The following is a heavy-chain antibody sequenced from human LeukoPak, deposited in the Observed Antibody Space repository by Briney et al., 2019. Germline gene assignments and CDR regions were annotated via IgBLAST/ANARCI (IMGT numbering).Heavy chain of an antibody. CDR1: GFTFSSYS. Sequence: GGSLRLSCAASGFTFSSYSMNWVRQVPGKGLEWVSSISSSSSYIYYADSVKGRFTISRDNAKNSLYLQMNSLRAEDTAVYYCARDREGGYFDYWGQGTLVTVSS. D-gene: IGHD1-26*01. CDR2: ISSSSSYI. V-gene: IGHV3-21*01. CDR3: ARDREGGYFDY. J-gene: IGHJ4*02.